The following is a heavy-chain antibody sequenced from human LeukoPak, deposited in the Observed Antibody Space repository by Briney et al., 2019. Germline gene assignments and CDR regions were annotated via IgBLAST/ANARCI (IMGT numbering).Heavy chain of an antibody. J-gene: IGHJ3*02. V-gene: IGHV4-39*01. CDR3: ARLEGSSGSDAFDI. D-gene: IGHD3-22*01. CDR1: GGPISSSSYY. CDR2: IYYSGST. Sequence: SETLSLTCTVSGGPISSSSYYWGWIRQPPGKGLEWIGSIYYSGSTYYNPSLKSRVTISVDTSKNQFSLKLSSVTAADTAVYYCARLEGSSGSDAFDIWGQGTMVTVSS.